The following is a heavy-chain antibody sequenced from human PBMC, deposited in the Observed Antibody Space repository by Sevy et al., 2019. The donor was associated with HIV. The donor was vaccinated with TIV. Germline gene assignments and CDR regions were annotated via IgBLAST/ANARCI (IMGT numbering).Heavy chain of an antibody. CDR3: VDIAVAGACEH. CDR2: IKSKTDGGTT. V-gene: IGHV3-15*07. J-gene: IGHJ4*02. Sequence: GGSLRLSCAASDFPFTNARMNWVRQAPGKGLEWVARIKSKTDGGTTDYAAPVKGRFTISRDDSKKTVYMEMNSLKTEDTYVYYCVDIAVAGACEHWGQGTLVTVSS. CDR1: DFPFTNAR. D-gene: IGHD6-19*01.